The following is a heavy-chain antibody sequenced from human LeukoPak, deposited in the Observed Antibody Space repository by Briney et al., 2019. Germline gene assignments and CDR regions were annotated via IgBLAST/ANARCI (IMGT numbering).Heavy chain of an antibody. CDR2: ISASGAVP. Sequence: GGTLRLSCAASGFRFDSFYMGWIRQVPGKGLDYIALISASGAVPYYAESVEGRFTISRDNAKNSVSLQMNSLSADDTAIYYCARSLIVASEDYWGQGTQVIVSS. J-gene: IGHJ4*02. D-gene: IGHD3-22*01. V-gene: IGHV3-11*04. CDR3: ARSLIVASEDY. CDR1: GFRFDSFY.